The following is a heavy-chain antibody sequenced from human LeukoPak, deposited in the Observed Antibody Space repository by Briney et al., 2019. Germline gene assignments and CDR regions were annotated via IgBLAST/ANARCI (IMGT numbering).Heavy chain of an antibody. D-gene: IGHD3-10*01. CDR1: GFAFSSYH. V-gene: IGHV3-21*01. J-gene: IGHJ6*02. CDR2: ISGISTYI. Sequence: GGSLRLSCAASGFAFSSYHMNWVRQAPGKGLEWVSSISGISTYIYYADSLQGRFTISRDNAKNSLYLQMNSLRAEDTAVYYCARSGSGSSVDVWGQGTTVTVSS. CDR3: ARSGSGSSVDV.